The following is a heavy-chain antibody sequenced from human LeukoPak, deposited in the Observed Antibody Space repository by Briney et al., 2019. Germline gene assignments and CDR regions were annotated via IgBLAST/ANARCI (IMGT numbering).Heavy chain of an antibody. D-gene: IGHD5-12*01. V-gene: IGHV1-58*02. CDR2: IVVGSGNT. J-gene: IGHJ4*02. Sequence: ASVKVSCKASGFTFTSSAMQWVRQARGQRLEWIGWIVVGSGNTNYAQKFQERVTITRDMSTSTAYMEPSSLRSEDTAVYYCAAVYCGTDFYSGYDCDYWGQGTLVTVSS. CDR1: GFTFTSSA. CDR3: AAVYCGTDFYSGYDCDY.